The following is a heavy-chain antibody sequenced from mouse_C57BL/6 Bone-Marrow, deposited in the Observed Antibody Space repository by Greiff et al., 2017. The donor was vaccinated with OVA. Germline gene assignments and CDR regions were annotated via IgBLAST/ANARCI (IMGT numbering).Heavy chain of an antibody. CDR2: IFPGSGST. D-gene: IGHD2-3*01. J-gene: IGHJ4*01. V-gene: IGHV1-75*01. CDR3: AKGSGYYYLLCAMAY. Sequence: VQLQQSGPELVKPGASVKISCKASGYTFTDYYIHWVKQRPGQGLEWIGWIFPGSGSTYYNEKFNGKATLTVDKSSSTAYMLLSSLTSEDSAVYFCAKGSGYYYLLCAMAYWGQGTSVTVSS. CDR1: GYTFTDYY.